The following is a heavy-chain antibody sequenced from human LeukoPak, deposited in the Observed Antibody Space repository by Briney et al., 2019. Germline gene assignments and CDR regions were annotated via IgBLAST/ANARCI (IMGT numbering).Heavy chain of an antibody. D-gene: IGHD3-10*01. CDR3: ARAALVRGGHGDNWFDP. J-gene: IGHJ5*02. CDR2: INPNSGGT. Sequence: ASVKVSCKASGYTFTGYYMHWVRQAPGQGLEWMGWINPNSGGTNYAQKFQGRVTMTRDTSISTAYMELSRLRSDDTAVYYCARAALVRGGHGDNWFDPWGQGTLVTVSS. CDR1: GYTFTGYY. V-gene: IGHV1-2*02.